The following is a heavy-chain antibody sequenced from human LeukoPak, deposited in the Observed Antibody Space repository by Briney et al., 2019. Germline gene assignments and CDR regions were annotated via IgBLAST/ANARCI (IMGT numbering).Heavy chain of an antibody. J-gene: IGHJ4*02. CDR3: ARDEEIAAAGTHLLDY. Sequence: GGSLRLSCVTSGFTFTSYAMNWVRQAPGKGLEWVSAISGSGGSTYYADSVKGRFTISRDNSKNTLYLQMNSLRAEDTAVYYCARDEEIAAAGTHLLDYWGQGTLVTVSS. D-gene: IGHD6-13*01. CDR1: GFTFTSYA. CDR2: ISGSGGST. V-gene: IGHV3-23*01.